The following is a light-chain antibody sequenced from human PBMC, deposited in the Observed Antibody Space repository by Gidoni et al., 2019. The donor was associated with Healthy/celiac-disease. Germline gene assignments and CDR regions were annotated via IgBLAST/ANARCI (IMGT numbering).Light chain of an antibody. CDR2: AAS. CDR1: QGISSY. V-gene: IGKV1-9*01. J-gene: IGKJ4*01. CDR3: QQRNSYPLT. Sequence: DIQLTQSPSFLSASVGDRVTITCRASQGISSYLAWYQQKPGKAPKLLIYAASTLQSGVPSRFSGSGYGTEFTLTISSLQPEDFATYYCQQRNSYPLTFGGGTKVEIK.